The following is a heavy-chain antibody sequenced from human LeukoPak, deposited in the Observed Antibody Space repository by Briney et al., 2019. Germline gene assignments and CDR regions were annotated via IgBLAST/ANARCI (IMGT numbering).Heavy chain of an antibody. CDR2: ISSSGSTI. D-gene: IGHD3-10*01. CDR3: AKEYYHGSGSYNYYMDV. V-gene: IGHV3-48*03. Sequence: SXXXSGFTFSSYEMNWVRQAPGKGLEWVSYISSSGSTIYYADSVKGRFTIPRDNAKNTLYLQMNSLRAEDTAVYYCAKEYYHGSGSYNYYMDVWGKGTTVTVSS. CDR1: GFTFSSYE. J-gene: IGHJ6*03.